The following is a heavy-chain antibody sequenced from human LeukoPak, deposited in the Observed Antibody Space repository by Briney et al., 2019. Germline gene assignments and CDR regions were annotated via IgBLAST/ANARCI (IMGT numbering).Heavy chain of an antibody. J-gene: IGHJ4*02. D-gene: IGHD1-20*01. CDR2: INPSGGST. CDR1: GYTFTSYY. CDR3: ATDRSYNWNDGAYFDY. Sequence: ASVKVSCKASGYTFTSYYMHWVRQAPGQGLEWMGIINPSGGSTSYAQKFQGRVTMTEDTSTDTAYMELSSLRSEDTAVYYCATDRSYNWNDGAYFDYWGQGTLVTVSS. V-gene: IGHV1-46*01.